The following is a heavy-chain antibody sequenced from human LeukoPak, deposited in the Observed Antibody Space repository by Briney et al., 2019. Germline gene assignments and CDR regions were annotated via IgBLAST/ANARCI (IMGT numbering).Heavy chain of an antibody. J-gene: IGHJ6*03. V-gene: IGHV4-61*02. CDR3: ARDLYSGSYYYYYMDV. CDR2: IYTSGST. D-gene: IGHD1-26*01. Sequence: NTSETLSLTCTVSGGSISSGSYYWSWIRQPAGKGLEWIGRIYTSGSTNYNPSLKSRVTISVDTSKNQFSLKLSSVTAADTAVYYCARDLYSGSYYYYYMDVWGKGTTVTVSS. CDR1: GGSISSGSYY.